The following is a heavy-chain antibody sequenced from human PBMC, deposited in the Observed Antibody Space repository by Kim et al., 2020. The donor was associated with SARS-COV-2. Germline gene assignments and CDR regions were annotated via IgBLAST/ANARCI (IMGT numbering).Heavy chain of an antibody. J-gene: IGHJ5*02. Sequence: SEKNEATSGKGRFTNSRDNAKNSLHLQMNSLRVEDTAVYYCVRGRGWLDPWGQGTLVTVSS. CDR2: SEK. V-gene: IGHV3-7*01. CDR3: VRGRGWLDP.